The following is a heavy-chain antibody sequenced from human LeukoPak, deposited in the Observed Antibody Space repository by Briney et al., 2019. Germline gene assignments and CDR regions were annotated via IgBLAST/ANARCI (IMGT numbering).Heavy chain of an antibody. CDR1: GYTFTSYG. CDR2: ISAYNGNT. Sequence: ASVKVSCKASGYTFTSYGISWVRQAPGQGLEWMGWISAYNGNTNYAQKLQGRVTMTTDTSTSTAYMELRSLRSDDTAVYYCARGHVQSQYYDILTGYEDYWGQGTLVTVSS. V-gene: IGHV1-18*01. J-gene: IGHJ4*02. D-gene: IGHD3-9*01. CDR3: ARGHVQSQYYDILTGYEDY.